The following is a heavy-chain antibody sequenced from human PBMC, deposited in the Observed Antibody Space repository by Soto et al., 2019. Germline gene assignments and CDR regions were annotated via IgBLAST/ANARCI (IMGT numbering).Heavy chain of an antibody. CDR2: IYYSGST. J-gene: IGHJ4*02. Sequence: PSETLSLTCTVSGGSIRSSTYYWGWIRQPPGKGLEWIGSIYYSGSTYYNPSLKSRVTISVDTSKNQFSLKLSSVTAADTAVYYCARVGGFGATTIDYWGQGTLVTVSS. CDR1: GGSIRSSTYY. D-gene: IGHD3-10*01. CDR3: ARVGGFGATTIDY. V-gene: IGHV4-39*07.